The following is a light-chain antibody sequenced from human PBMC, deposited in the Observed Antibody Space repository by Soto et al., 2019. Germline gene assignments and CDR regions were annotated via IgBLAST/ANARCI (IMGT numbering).Light chain of an antibody. CDR2: EVS. V-gene: IGLV2-8*01. Sequence: QSALTQPPSASGSPGQSVTISCTGTSSDVGGYNYVSWYQQHPWKAPKLILYEVSKRPSGVPDRFSGSKSGNTASLTVSGLQAEDEADYYCSSYAGSNNVVFGGGTKLTVL. CDR3: SSYAGSNNVV. CDR1: SSDVGGYNY. J-gene: IGLJ2*01.